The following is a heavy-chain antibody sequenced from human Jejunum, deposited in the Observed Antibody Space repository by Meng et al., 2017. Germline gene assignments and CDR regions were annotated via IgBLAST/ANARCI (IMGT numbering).Heavy chain of an antibody. D-gene: IGHD1-14*01. J-gene: IGHJ4*02. CDR3: ARAIRERYFDS. V-gene: IGHV4-4*02. Sequence: QGQLPESGPGLVKPSGTLSLTCTVSGVSTTAPFYWTWIRQAPGKGLEWIGEVWPSGATYYNPSLSSRITISIDTSNNQFSLEVAFLIAADTAVYYCARAIRERYFDSWGQGTLVTVSS. CDR1: GVSTTAPFY. CDR2: VWPSGAT.